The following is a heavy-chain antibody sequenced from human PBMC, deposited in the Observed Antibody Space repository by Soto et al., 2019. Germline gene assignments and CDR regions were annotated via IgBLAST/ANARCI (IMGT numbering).Heavy chain of an antibody. CDR2: IYYSGST. J-gene: IGHJ5*02. Sequence: SETLSLTCTVSGGSLSSGGYYWSWLHQHPGKGLEWIGYIYYSGSTYYNPSLKSRVTISVDTSKNQFSLKLSSVTAADTAVYYCARVFSDSSSFFDPRGQGTLVTVSS. CDR3: ARVFSDSSSFFDP. V-gene: IGHV4-31*03. D-gene: IGHD6-13*01. CDR1: GGSLSSGGYY.